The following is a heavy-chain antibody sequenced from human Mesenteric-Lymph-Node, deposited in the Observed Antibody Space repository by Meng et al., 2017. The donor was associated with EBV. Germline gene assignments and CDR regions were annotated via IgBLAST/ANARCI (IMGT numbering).Heavy chain of an antibody. Sequence: QRHLVQSGCEVKQAGAPGKVSWNASGGTFSSFAISWVRQAPVQGLEWMGGIIPIFGTANYAQKFQGRVTITADESTSTAYMELSSLRSEDTAVYYCARSYSNDYYFDYWGQGTLVTVSS. CDR1: GGTFSSFA. D-gene: IGHD4-11*01. CDR3: ARSYSNDYYFDY. CDR2: IIPIFGTA. J-gene: IGHJ4*02. V-gene: IGHV1-69*01.